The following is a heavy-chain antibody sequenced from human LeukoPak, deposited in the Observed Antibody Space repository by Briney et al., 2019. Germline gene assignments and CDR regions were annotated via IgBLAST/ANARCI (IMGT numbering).Heavy chain of an antibody. V-gene: IGHV3-11*01. CDR2: ISSSCTVI. CDR3: ARRMDNVIVAAAYHGMDF. CDR1: AFTFSYFY. Sequence: GGSQRLSCAASAFTFSYFYMNWIRQAPEKGLDWVSYISSSCTVIYYADSVKGRFSVSRDNAKNFLYLQMSSLRAEDTALYYCARRMDNVIVAAAYHGMDFWGQGTTVTVSS. J-gene: IGHJ6*02. D-gene: IGHD2-2*03.